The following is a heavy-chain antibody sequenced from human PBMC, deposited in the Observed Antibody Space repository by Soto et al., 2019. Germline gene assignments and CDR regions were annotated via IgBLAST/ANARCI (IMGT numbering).Heavy chain of an antibody. CDR2: IYTGDYDT. V-gene: IGHV5-51*01. CDR1: GYSFTSYC. CDR3: ARNYCSSTSCYPVYYYYYGMDV. D-gene: IGHD2-2*01. J-gene: IGHJ6*02. Sequence: LKISCDASGYSFTSYCIGSLRQMPGEVLEWMGIIYTGDYDTRYSPSFKGQVTMSADKSISTAYLQSSSVTALDTAMYYCARNYCSSTSCYPVYYYYYGMDVWGQGTTVTVSS.